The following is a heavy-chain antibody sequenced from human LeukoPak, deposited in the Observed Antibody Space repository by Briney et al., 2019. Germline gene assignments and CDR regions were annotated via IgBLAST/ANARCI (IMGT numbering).Heavy chain of an antibody. D-gene: IGHD3-22*01. CDR1: GFTFSSYA. J-gene: IGHJ4*02. V-gene: IGHV3-23*01. CDR3: ATADSSGYSPFEY. CDR2: ISGSGGST. Sequence: GGSLRLSCAASGFTFSSYAMSWVRQAPGKGLEWVSAISGSGGSTYYADSVKGRFTISRDNSKNTLYLQMNSLRAEDTAVYYCATADSSGYSPFEYWGQGTLVTVSS.